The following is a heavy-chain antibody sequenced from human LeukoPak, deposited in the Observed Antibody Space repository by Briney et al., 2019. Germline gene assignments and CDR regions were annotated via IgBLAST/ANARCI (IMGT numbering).Heavy chain of an antibody. CDR3: ALRSGAAGGPPAH. CDR2: IYPDDSDT. D-gene: IGHD6-13*01. Sequence: GESLKISCKGSGFSFSTNWIGWVRQMPGKGLEWMGIIYPDDSDTRYSPSFRGQATISADKSISVAYLQWSSLKASDTAMYYCALRSGAAGGPPAHWGQGTLVTVSS. CDR1: GFSFSTNW. V-gene: IGHV5-51*01. J-gene: IGHJ1*01.